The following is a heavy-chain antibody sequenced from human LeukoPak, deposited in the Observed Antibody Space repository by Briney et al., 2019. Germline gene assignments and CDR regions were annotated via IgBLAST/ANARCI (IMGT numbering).Heavy chain of an antibody. D-gene: IGHD4-23*01. J-gene: IGHJ4*02. CDR2: IYSSGNT. CDR3: ARNSGDF. CDR1: GGSISDFY. Sequence: TPSETLSLTCSVSGGSISDFYWSWIRQPAGKGLEWIGRIYSSGNTNYNPSLKSRVTMSLDASKNQFSLKLSSVTAADTAVYYCARNSGDFWGQGTLVTVSS. V-gene: IGHV4-4*07.